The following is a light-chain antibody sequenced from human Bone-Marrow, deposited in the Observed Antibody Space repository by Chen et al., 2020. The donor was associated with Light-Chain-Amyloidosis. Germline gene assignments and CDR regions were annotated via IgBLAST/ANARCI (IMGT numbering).Light chain of an antibody. CDR2: EVN. CDR1: SSDVGSFNL. V-gene: IGLV2-23*02. J-gene: IGLJ1*01. Sequence: QSALTHPPSVSASPGQSTTLPCTGTSSDVGSFNLVSWYQQHPGKAPKLMIYEVNKRPSGVSNRFSGSKSGNTASLTISGLQAEDEADYYCCSYAGSNTYVFGTETKVTVL. CDR3: CSYAGSNTYV.